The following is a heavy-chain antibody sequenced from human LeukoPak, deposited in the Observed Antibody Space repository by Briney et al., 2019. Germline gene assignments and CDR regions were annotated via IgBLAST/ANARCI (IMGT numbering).Heavy chain of an antibody. J-gene: IGHJ6*02. Sequence: GGSLRLSCAASGFTFSSYWMHWVRQAPGKGLVWVSRIDSDGSSTSYADSVKGRFTISRDNAKNSLYLQMNSLRAEDTAVYYCARDSGYRGMDVWGQGTTVTVSS. CDR1: GFTFSSYW. CDR2: IDSDGSST. CDR3: ARDSGYRGMDV. V-gene: IGHV3-74*01. D-gene: IGHD5-18*01.